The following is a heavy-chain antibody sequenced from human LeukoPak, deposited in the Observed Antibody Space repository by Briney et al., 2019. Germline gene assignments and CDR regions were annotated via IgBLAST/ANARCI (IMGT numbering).Heavy chain of an antibody. CDR2: ISSSSSYI. Sequence: PGGSLRLSCAASGFTFSSYSMNWVRQAPGKGLEWVSSISSSSSYIYYADSVKGRFTISRDNAKNSLYLQMSSLRAEDTAVYYCARDYNYYDSSGYPYWGQGTLVTVSS. J-gene: IGHJ4*02. V-gene: IGHV3-21*01. CDR1: GFTFSSYS. D-gene: IGHD3-22*01. CDR3: ARDYNYYDSSGYPY.